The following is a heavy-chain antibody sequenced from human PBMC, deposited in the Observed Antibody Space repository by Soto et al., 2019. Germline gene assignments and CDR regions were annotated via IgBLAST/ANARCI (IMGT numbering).Heavy chain of an antibody. Sequence: PSETLSLTCTVSGGSISSYYWSWIRQPPGKGLEWIGYIYYSGTTIYNPSLKSRVTISADTSKNQFSLRLSSVTAADTAVYFCARLFRDVYNAVGYWGQGALVTVSS. CDR3: ARLFRDVYNAVGY. CDR2: IYYSGTT. D-gene: IGHD3-3*01. CDR1: GGSISSYY. J-gene: IGHJ4*02. V-gene: IGHV4-59*08.